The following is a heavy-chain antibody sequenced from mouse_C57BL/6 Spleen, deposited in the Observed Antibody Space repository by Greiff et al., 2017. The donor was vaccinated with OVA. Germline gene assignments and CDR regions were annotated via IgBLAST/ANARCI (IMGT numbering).Heavy chain of an antibody. CDR2: INPNYGTT. CDR1: GYSFTDCN. J-gene: IGHJ4*01. CDR3: ATTVVATRAMDY. V-gene: IGHV1-39*01. Sequence: EVKLQQSGPELVKPGASVKISCKASGYSFTDCNMNWVKQSNGKSLEWIGVINPNYGTTSYNQKFKGKATLTVDQSSSTAYMQLNSLTSEDSAVYYCATTVVATRAMDYWGQGTSVTVSS. D-gene: IGHD1-1*01.